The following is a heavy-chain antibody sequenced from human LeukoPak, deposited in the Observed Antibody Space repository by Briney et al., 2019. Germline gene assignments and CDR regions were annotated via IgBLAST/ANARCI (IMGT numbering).Heavy chain of an antibody. CDR1: GGSVSSYY. Sequence: PSETLSLTCTVSGGSVSSYYWSWIRQPPGKGLEWIGSIYYSGSTYYNPYLKSRVTISLDTSKNQFSLKLSSVTAADTAVYYCARVHLTYYDYVIQPYNWFDPWGQGTLVTVSS. D-gene: IGHD3-16*01. J-gene: IGHJ5*02. V-gene: IGHV4-39*07. CDR3: ARVHLTYYDYVIQPYNWFDP. CDR2: IYYSGST.